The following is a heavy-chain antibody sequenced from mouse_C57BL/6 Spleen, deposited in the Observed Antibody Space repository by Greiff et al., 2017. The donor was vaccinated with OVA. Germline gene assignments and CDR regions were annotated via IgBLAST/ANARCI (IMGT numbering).Heavy chain of an antibody. J-gene: IGHJ1*03. CDR3: TTGDKRYFDV. CDR2: IDPENGDT. CDR1: GFNIKDDY. V-gene: IGHV14-4*01. Sequence: VQLKESGAELVRPGASVKLSCTASGFNIKDDYMHWVKQRPEQGLEWIGWIDPENGDTEYASKFQGKATITADTSSNTAYLQLSSLTSEDTAVYYCTTGDKRYFDVWGTGTTVTVSS.